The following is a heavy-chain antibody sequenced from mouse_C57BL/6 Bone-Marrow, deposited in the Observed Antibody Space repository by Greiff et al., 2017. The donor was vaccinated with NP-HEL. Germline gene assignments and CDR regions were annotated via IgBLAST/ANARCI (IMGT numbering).Heavy chain of an antibody. CDR1: GFTFSSYG. D-gene: IGHD3-2*02. CDR2: ISSGGSYT. V-gene: IGHV5-6*01. CDR3: ARWGTAQAPFAY. J-gene: IGHJ3*01. Sequence: EVQVVESGGDLVKPGGSLKLSCAASGFTFSSYGMSWVRQTPDKRLEWVATISSGGSYTYYPDSVKGRFTISRDNAKNTLYLQMSSLKSEDTAMYYCARWGTAQAPFAYWGQGTLVTVSA.